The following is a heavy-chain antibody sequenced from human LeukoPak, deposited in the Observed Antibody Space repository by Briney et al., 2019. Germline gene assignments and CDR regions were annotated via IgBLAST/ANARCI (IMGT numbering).Heavy chain of an antibody. Sequence: GGSLRLSCAASGFTLSSYSMNWVRQAPGKGLEWVSSISSSSSYIYYADSVKGRFTISRDNAKNSLYLQMNSLRAEDTALYYCARDEGDRSWPVYYYDFREAYAFDIWGRGTMVTVSS. CDR3: ARDEGDRSWPVYYYDFREAYAFDI. J-gene: IGHJ3*02. CDR2: ISSSSSYI. D-gene: IGHD3-22*01. CDR1: GFTLSSYS. V-gene: IGHV3-21*04.